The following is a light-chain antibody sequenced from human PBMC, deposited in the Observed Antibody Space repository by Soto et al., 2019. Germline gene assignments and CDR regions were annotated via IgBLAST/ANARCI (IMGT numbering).Light chain of an antibody. CDR2: GAS. Sequence: EMVMTPSPATLSVSPGERATLSCRASQSVSSYLAWYQQKPGQAPRLLIYGASNRATGIPDRFSGSGSETDFTLTISGLEPEDFAVYYCQNYGNSPWTFGQGTKVDI. CDR1: QSVSSY. V-gene: IGKV3-20*01. CDR3: QNYGNSPWT. J-gene: IGKJ1*01.